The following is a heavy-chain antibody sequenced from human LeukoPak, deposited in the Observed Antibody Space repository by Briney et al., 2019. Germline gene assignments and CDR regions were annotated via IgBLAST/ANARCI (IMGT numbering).Heavy chain of an antibody. J-gene: IGHJ6*03. CDR1: GGSISGYY. V-gene: IGHV4-59*01. D-gene: IGHD1-1*01. CDR2: IHYTGNT. Sequence: PSETQSLTCTVSGGSISGYYWSWIRQSPGKGLEWIGYIHYTGNTKSNPSLKSRVTISVDTSKNQFSLNLSSVTAADTAVYYCVRERLDDAGYYYMNVWGKGTTVTVSS. CDR3: VRERLDDAGYYYMNV.